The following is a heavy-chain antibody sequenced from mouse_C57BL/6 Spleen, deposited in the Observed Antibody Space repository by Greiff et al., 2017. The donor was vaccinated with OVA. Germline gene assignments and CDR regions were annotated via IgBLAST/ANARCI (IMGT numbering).Heavy chain of an antibody. CDR3: ALTGTGPEMDY. CDR1: GYTFTSYW. CDR2: IDPSDSYT. D-gene: IGHD4-1*01. J-gene: IGHJ4*01. V-gene: IGHV1-69*01. Sequence: QVQLQQPGAELVMPGASVKLSCKASGYTFTSYWMHWVKQRPGQGLEWIGEIDPSDSYTNYNQKFKGKSTLTVDKSSSTAYMQLSSLTAEDAAVYYCALTGTGPEMDYGGQGTSVTVSS.